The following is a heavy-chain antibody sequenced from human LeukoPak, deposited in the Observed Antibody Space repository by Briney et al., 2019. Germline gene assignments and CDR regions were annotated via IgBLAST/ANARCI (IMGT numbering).Heavy chain of an antibody. CDR3: ARETYSSSWSAKFYYYYMDV. V-gene: IGHV3-30*03. CDR2: ISYDGSNK. Sequence: GGSLRLSCAASGFTFSSYGMHWVRQAPGKGLEWVAVISYDGSNKYYADSVKGRFTTSRDNSKNTLYPQMNSVRAEDTAVYYCARETYSSSWSAKFYYYYMDVWGKGTTVTVSS. J-gene: IGHJ6*03. CDR1: GFTFSSYG. D-gene: IGHD6-13*01.